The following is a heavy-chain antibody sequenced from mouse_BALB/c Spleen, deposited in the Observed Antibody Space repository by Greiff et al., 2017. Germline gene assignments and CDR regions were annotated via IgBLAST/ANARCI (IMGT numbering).Heavy chain of an antibody. J-gene: IGHJ4*01. CDR2: IWAGGST. Sequence: VMLVESGPGLVAPSQSLSITCTVSGFSLTSYGVHWVRQPPGKGLEWLGVIWAGGSTNYNSALMSRLSISKDNSKSQVFLKMNSLQTDDTAMYYCARVRYDDYYAMDYWGQGTSVTVSS. CDR1: GFSLTSYG. V-gene: IGHV2-9*02. D-gene: IGHD2-14*01. CDR3: ARVRYDDYYAMDY.